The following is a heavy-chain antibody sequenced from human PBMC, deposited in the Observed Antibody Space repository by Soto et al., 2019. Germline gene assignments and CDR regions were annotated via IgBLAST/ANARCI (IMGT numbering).Heavy chain of an antibody. CDR1: GGTMSRSSYN. D-gene: IGHD2-15*01. CDR3: ATYSYLLDTCRYHDV. Sequence: PSETLSLTCTVSGGTMSRSSYNWGWIGQSPETGLEWLLSISYSGTPYYSHSLKVRVAISLDRSQNQFSLRLHSMTAADTALYYCATYSYLLDTCRYHDVWGQGLQVTVSS. V-gene: IGHV4-39*01. J-gene: IGHJ4*02. CDR2: ISYSGTP.